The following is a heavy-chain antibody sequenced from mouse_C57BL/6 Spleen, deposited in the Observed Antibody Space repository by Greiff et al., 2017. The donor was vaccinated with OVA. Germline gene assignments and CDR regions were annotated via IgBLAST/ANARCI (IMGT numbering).Heavy chain of an antibody. J-gene: IGHJ4*01. CDR1: GYTFTSYW. CDR2: INPSNGGT. D-gene: IGHD1-1*01. CDR3: ARGDYGNYAMDY. Sequence: QVQLQQPGTELVKPGASVKLSCKASGYTFTSYWMHWVKQRPGQGLEWIGNINPSNGGTNYNEKFKSKATLTVDKSSSTAYMQLSILTSEDSAVYYCARGDYGNYAMDYWGQGTSVTVSS. V-gene: IGHV1-53*01.